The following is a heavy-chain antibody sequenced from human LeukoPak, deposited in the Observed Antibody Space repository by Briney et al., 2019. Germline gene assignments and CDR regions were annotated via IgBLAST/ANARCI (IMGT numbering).Heavy chain of an antibody. CDR3: ARDKRGIAVAGTSFGAFDI. D-gene: IGHD6-19*01. J-gene: IGHJ3*02. CDR1: GFTFSSYS. Sequence: GGSLRLSCAASGFTFSSYSMKWVRQGPGRGLEGVSSISTSSSYIYYADSVKGRFTISRDNDNNSLYLQMNSLRAEDTAVYYCARDKRGIAVAGTSFGAFDIWGQGTMVTVSS. V-gene: IGHV3-21*01. CDR2: ISTSSSYI.